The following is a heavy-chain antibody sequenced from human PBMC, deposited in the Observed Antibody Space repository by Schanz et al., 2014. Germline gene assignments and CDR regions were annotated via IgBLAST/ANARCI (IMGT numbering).Heavy chain of an antibody. Sequence: QVQVVQSGGGLVKPGGSLRLSCAASGFVFGDYYMTWIRQAPGKGLEWLSYISDSGTYTNYADSVKGRFTISRDNSKNTLYLQMNSLRPEDTAVYYCARLDPYCRSGTCSRAFDFWGQGTLVTVSS. CDR3: ARLDPYCRSGTCSRAFDF. D-gene: IGHD2-15*01. CDR1: GFVFGDYY. CDR2: ISDSGTYT. V-gene: IGHV3-11*06. J-gene: IGHJ4*02.